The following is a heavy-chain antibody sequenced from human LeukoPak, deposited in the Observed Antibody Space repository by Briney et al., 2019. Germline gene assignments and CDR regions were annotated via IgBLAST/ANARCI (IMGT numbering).Heavy chain of an antibody. J-gene: IGHJ4*02. CDR2: INPTGGST. V-gene: IGHV1-46*01. CDR1: GYTFPSYF. D-gene: IGHD6-6*01. CDR3: ARTAARRFDY. Sequence: ASVKVSCKASGYTFPSYFMHWVRQAPGQGLEWMGIINPTGGSTTYAQKFQGRVTVTRDTSTSTVYMELSSLRSDDTAVYYCARTAARRFDYWGQGTLVTVSS.